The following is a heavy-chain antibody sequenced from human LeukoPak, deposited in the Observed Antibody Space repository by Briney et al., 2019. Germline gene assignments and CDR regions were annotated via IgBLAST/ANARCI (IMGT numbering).Heavy chain of an antibody. Sequence: GGALGLPRCTSGITFSSYRMNWVRQASGKGLGWGAFIRYDGSNKYYADSVKGRFTISRDNSKNTLYLQMNSLRAEDTAVYYCAKVRIAAAGTGGDYWGQGTLVTVSS. V-gene: IGHV3-30*02. J-gene: IGHJ4*02. CDR2: IRYDGSNK. CDR1: GITFSSYR. D-gene: IGHD6-13*01. CDR3: AKVRIAAAGTGGDY.